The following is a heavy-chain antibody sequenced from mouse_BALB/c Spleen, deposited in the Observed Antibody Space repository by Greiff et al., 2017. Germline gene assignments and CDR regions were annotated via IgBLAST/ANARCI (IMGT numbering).Heavy chain of an antibody. CDR2: IRLKSNNYAT. CDR3: TLFNWDYFDY. Sequence: EVKVEESGGGLVQPGGSMKLSCVASGFTFSNYWMNWVRQSPEKGLEWVAEIRLKSNNYATHYAESVKGRFTISRDDSKSSVYLQMNNLRAEDTGIYYCTLFNWDYFDYWGQGTTLTVSS. J-gene: IGHJ2*01. V-gene: IGHV6-6*02. CDR1: GFTFSNYW. D-gene: IGHD4-1*02.